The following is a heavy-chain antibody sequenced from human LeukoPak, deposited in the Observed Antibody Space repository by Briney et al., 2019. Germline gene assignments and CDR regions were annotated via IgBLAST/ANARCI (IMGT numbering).Heavy chain of an antibody. Sequence: ASVKVSCKASGYTFTSYYMHWVRQAPGQGLEWMGIINPSGGSTSYAQKFQGRVTMTRDTSTSTVYMELSSLRSDDTAVYYCARVGPRGWLGRQPNYFDYWGQGTLVTVSS. CDR1: GYTFTSYY. V-gene: IGHV1-46*01. J-gene: IGHJ4*02. D-gene: IGHD6-19*01. CDR2: INPSGGST. CDR3: ARVGPRGWLGRQPNYFDY.